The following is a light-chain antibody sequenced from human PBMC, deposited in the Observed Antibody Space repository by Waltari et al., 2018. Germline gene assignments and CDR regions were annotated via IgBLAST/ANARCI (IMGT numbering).Light chain of an antibody. J-gene: IGLJ2*01. CDR1: SSNIGSNY. CDR3: AAWDDSLSGGV. CDR2: RNN. Sequence: QSVLTQPPSASGTPGQRVTISCSGSSSNIGSNYVYWYQQFPGAAPKLLIYRNNPRPPGFPDPFPGSNSGPSASLAISGLRSEDEADYYCAAWDDSLSGGVFGGGTKLTVL. V-gene: IGLV1-47*01.